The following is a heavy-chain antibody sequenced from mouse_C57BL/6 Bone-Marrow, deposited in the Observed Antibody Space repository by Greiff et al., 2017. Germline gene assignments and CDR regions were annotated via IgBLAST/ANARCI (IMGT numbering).Heavy chain of an antibody. J-gene: IGHJ1*03. CDR2: IYPRSGNT. CDR1: GYTFTSYG. V-gene: IGHV1-81*01. Sequence: VKLQESGAELARPGASVKLSCKASGYTFTSYGISWVKQRTGQGLEWIGEIYPRSGNTYYNEKFKGKATLTADKSSSTAYMELRRLTSEDSAVYFCERSHSLYYGSSYWYFDVWGTGTTVTVSS. CDR3: ERSHSLYYGSSYWYFDV. D-gene: IGHD1-1*01.